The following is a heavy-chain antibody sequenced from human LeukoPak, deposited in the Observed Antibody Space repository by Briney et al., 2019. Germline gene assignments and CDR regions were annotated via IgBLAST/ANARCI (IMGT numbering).Heavy chain of an antibody. V-gene: IGHV6-1*01. Sequence: SQTLSLTCAISGDSVSSNSAAWNWISQSPSRGLEWLGSTYYSTKWYNDYAVSVKSRITINPDTSKNQFSLQLNSVTPEDTAVYYCARVEVLAAAGPFDPWGQGTLVTVSS. CDR3: ARVEVLAAAGPFDP. J-gene: IGHJ5*02. CDR1: GDSVSSNSAA. CDR2: TYYSTKWYN. D-gene: IGHD6-13*01.